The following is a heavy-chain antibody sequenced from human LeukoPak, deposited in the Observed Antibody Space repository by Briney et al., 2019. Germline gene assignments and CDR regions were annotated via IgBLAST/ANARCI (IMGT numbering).Heavy chain of an antibody. CDR3: ARDEGYSSGYDY. D-gene: IGHD6-25*01. V-gene: IGHV1-46*01. CDR1: GYTFTSYY. CDR2: INPSGGST. J-gene: IGHJ4*02. Sequence: ASVKVSCKASGYTFTSYYMHWVRQAPGQGLEWMGIINPSGGSTSYAQKFQGRVTMTTDTSTSTAYMELRSLRSDDTAVYYCARDEGYSSGYDYWGQGTLVTVSS.